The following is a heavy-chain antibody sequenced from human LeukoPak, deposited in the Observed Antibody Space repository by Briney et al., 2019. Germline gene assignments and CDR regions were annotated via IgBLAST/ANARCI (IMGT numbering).Heavy chain of an antibody. Sequence: GGSLRLSCAASGLTFSSYSMTWVRQAPGKGLEWISYISSGSSTIHYADSVKGRFTVSRGNAKNSLYLQMDSLRAEDTAVYYCARERGNYLKYWGQGTLVTVSS. CDR2: ISSGSSTI. D-gene: IGHD1-7*01. CDR3: ARERGNYLKY. V-gene: IGHV3-48*04. J-gene: IGHJ4*02. CDR1: GLTFSSYS.